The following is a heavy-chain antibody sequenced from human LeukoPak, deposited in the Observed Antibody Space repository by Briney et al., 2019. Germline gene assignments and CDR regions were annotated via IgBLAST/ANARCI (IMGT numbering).Heavy chain of an antibody. J-gene: IGHJ5*02. D-gene: IGHD3-10*01. Sequence: GASVKVSCKASGYTFTSYYMHWVRQAPGQGLEWMGIINPSGGSTSYAQKFQGRVTMTTNTSISTAYMELSSLRSEDTAVYYCARGITLIRGLIITWFDPWGPGTLVAVSS. CDR1: GYTFTSYY. CDR3: ARGITLIRGLIITWFDP. CDR2: INPSGGST. V-gene: IGHV1-46*01.